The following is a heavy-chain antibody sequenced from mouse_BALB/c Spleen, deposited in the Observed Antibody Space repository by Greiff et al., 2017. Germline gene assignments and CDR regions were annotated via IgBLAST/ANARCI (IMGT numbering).Heavy chain of an antibody. Sequence: VQLQQSGAELVKPGASVKLSCTASGFNIKDNYMHWVKQRPEQGLEWIGRIDPANGNTKYDPKFQGKATITADTSSNTAYLQLSSLTSEDTAVYYCARPHYSSGYVDYGGQGTSVTVSS. D-gene: IGHD3-1*01. J-gene: IGHJ4*01. V-gene: IGHV14-3*02. CDR3: ARPHYSSGYVDY. CDR1: GFNIKDNY. CDR2: IDPANGNT.